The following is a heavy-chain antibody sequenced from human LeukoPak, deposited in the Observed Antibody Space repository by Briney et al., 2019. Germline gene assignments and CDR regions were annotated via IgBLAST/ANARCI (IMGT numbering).Heavy chain of an antibody. CDR2: MNPNSGNT. CDR3: ARDVDPDYYDSSGYYLDAFDI. Sequence: ASVKVSCKASGYTFTSYDINWVRQATGQGLEWMGWMNPNSGNTGYAQKFQGRVTMTRNTSISTAYMELSSLRSEDTAVYYCARDVDPDYYDSSGYYLDAFDIWGQGTMVTVSS. D-gene: IGHD3-22*01. J-gene: IGHJ3*02. V-gene: IGHV1-8*01. CDR1: GYTFTSYD.